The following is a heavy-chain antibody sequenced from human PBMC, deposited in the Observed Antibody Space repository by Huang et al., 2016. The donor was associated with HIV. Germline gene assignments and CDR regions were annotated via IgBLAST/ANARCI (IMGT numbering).Heavy chain of an antibody. D-gene: IGHD5-18*01. J-gene: IGHJ3*02. V-gene: IGHV3-30-3*01. CDR3: ARAKDTWDAYDI. Sequence: QVQLVESGGGVVQPGRSLRLSCAASGFPFNNHAMHWVRQAPGKGLDWVAVISNDGSNNYHADAVKGRFTISRDSSKSTLFLHMTSLRTEDTAVYYCARAKDTWDAYDIWGQGTMVIVSS. CDR2: ISNDGSNN. CDR1: GFPFNNHA.